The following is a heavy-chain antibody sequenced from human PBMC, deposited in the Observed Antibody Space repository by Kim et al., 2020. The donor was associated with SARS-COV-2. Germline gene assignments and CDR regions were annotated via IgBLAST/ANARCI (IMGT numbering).Heavy chain of an antibody. CDR2: MNPNSGDT. D-gene: IGHD3-22*01. J-gene: IGHJ4*02. CDR3: TRGSMRASPQFDF. CDR1: GYTFTSYE. V-gene: IGHV1-8*01. Sequence: SVKVSCKASGYTFTSYEINWVRQATGQGLEWMGWMNPNSGDTGYIQNFQGRVTMTRDTSIGTAYMELSSLRSDDTAVYYCTRGSMRASPQFDFWGQGTLVTVSS.